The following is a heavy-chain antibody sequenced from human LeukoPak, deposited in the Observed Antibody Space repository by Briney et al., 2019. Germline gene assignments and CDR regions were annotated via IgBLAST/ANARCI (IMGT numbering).Heavy chain of an antibody. J-gene: IGHJ6*02. D-gene: IGHD3-3*01. CDR3: ARVHYDFWSGPMDV. V-gene: IGHV4-30-4*01. Sequence: PSETLSLTCTVSGGSISSGDYYWSWIRQPPGKGLEWIGYIYYSGSTYYNPSLKSRVTISVDTSKNQFSLKLSSVTAADTAVYYCARVHYDFWSGPMDVWGQGTTVTVSS. CDR2: IYYSGST. CDR1: GGSISSGDYY.